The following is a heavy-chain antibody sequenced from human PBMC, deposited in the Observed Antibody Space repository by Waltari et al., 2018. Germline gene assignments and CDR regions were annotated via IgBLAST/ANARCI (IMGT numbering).Heavy chain of an antibody. V-gene: IGHV1-46*01. CDR2: IKPSGGST. Sequence: QVQLVQSGAEVKKPGASVKVSCKASGYTFTSYYMHWVRQAPGQGLEWMGIIKPSGGSTSYAWRFQGRVTMTRDTSTSTVYMEVRSLRSEDTAVYYCARDTQTIIAVAGTGFDYWGQGTLVTVST. CDR1: GYTFTSYY. J-gene: IGHJ4*02. D-gene: IGHD6-19*01. CDR3: ARDTQTIIAVAGTGFDY.